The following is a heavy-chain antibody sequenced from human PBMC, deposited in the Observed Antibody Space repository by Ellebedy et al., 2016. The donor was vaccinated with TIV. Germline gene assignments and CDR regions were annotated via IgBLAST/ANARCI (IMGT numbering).Heavy chain of an antibody. Sequence: MPSETLSLTCTVSGGSINTRNSSWGWIRQPPGKGLEWIATIYYNGSTHYAPSLKSRVTISMDTPKNHFSLRLNSVTATDTSVYYGAASAEVPGWIENWGQGILVTVAS. J-gene: IGHJ4*02. V-gene: IGHV4-39*02. D-gene: IGHD6-19*01. CDR2: IYYNGST. CDR3: AASAEVPGWIEN. CDR1: GGSINTRNSS.